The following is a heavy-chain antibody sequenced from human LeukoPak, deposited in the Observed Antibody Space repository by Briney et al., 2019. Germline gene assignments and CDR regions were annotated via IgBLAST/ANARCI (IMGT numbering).Heavy chain of an antibody. CDR1: GGSISNTNW. Sequence: PSGTLSLTCGVSGGSISNTNWWTWVRQPPGKGLEWIGEVNLQGSTNYNPSLKSRVAISVDKSENHISLKLTSVTAADTAVYYCARSTLYCSGGSCFYYYGMDVWGQGTTVTVSS. V-gene: IGHV4-4*02. D-gene: IGHD2-15*01. J-gene: IGHJ6*02. CDR2: VNLQGST. CDR3: ARSTLYCSGGSCFYYYGMDV.